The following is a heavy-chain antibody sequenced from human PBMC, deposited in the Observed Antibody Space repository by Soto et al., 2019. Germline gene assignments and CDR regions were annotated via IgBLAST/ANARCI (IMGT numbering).Heavy chain of an antibody. J-gene: IGHJ4*02. D-gene: IGHD3-10*01. CDR1: GLTFSNYA. CDR2: ISFDGSNE. CDR3: ARDIGDY. V-gene: IGHV3-30-3*01. Sequence: QVQLAESGGGVVQPGRSLRHSCAASGLTFSNYAMHWVRLAPGQGLEWVAVISFDGSNEYYADSVKGRFTIFRDNSKDTLYLQMNSLRAEDTAVYYCARDIGDYWGQGTLVTVSS.